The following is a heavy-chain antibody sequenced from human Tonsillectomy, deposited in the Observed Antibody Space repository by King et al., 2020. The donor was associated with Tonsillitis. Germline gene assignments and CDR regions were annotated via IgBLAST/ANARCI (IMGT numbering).Heavy chain of an antibody. CDR1: GGSFSGYY. V-gene: IGHV4-34*01. J-gene: IGHJ5*02. CDR2: INHSGST. Sequence: VQLQQWGAGLLKPSETLSLTCAVYGGSFSGYYWSWIRQPPGKGLEWMGEINHSGSTNYNPSLKSRVTISVDTSKNQFSLRLSSVTAADTAVYYCASKSSNYSWWFDPWGQGTLVTVSS. D-gene: IGHD3-10*01. CDR3: ASKSSNYSWWFDP.